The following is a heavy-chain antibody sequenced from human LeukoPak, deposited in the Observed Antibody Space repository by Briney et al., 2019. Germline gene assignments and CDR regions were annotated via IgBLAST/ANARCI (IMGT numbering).Heavy chain of an antibody. D-gene: IGHD3-22*01. Sequence: PGGSLRLSCAASGFTFSSYSMNWVRQAPGKGLEWVSSISSSSSYIYYADSVKGRFTISRDNAKNSLYLQMNSLRAEDTAVYYCALAPNYDSSGYYYYWGQGTLVTVSS. CDR1: GFTFSSYS. CDR2: ISSSSSYI. V-gene: IGHV3-21*01. J-gene: IGHJ4*02. CDR3: ALAPNYDSSGYYYY.